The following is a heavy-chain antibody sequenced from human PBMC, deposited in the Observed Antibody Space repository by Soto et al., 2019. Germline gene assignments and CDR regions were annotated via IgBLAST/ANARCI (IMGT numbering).Heavy chain of an antibody. D-gene: IGHD6-6*01. CDR3: ARASSRWRVDR. V-gene: IGHV4-4*02. CDR2: IYHTGTS. CDR1: SGSISGINW. J-gene: IGHJ2*01. Sequence: QVQLQESGPGLVKPSGTLSLTCTVSSGSISGINWWCWIRQPPGKGLAWIGEIYHTGTSNSNPSLRSRATMSVDKSRNQMSLTRTSVTAADTAVYFGARASSRWRVDRWGRGTLVAVSS.